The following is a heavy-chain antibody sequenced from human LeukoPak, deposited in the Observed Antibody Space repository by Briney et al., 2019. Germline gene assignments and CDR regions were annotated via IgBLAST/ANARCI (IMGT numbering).Heavy chain of an antibody. CDR3: ARQVRGSYYGSGSQPYFYYYMDV. CDR1: GFTFSSYW. CDR2: INSDGSST. Sequence: QSGGSLRLSCAASGFTFSSYWMHWVRQAPGKGLVWVSRINSDGSSTSYADSVKGRFTISRDNAKNTLYLQMNSLRAEDTAVYYCARQVRGSYYGSGSQPYFYYYMDVWGKGTTVTISS. D-gene: IGHD3-10*01. V-gene: IGHV3-74*01. J-gene: IGHJ6*03.